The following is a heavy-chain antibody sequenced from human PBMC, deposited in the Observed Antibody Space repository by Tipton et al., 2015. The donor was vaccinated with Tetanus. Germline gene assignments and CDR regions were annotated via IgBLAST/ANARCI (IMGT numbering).Heavy chain of an antibody. Sequence: TLSLTCTVSGASINSGGYLWTWVRQHRGKGLEWIGYIYYTQRTSSNPSLKSRVNISVDTSKNQFSLRLTSVTAADTAVYYCAGDGEKIMTSDRRQRRATNYYYHYGLDVWGQGTTVTVSS. CDR2: IYYTQRT. CDR1: GASINSGGYL. D-gene: IGHD3-10*01. V-gene: IGHV4-31*03. J-gene: IGHJ6*02. CDR3: AGDGEKIMTSDRRQRRATNYYYHYGLDV.